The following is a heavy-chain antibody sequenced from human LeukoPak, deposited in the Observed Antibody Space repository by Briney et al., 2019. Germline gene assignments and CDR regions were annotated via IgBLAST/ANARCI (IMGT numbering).Heavy chain of an antibody. Sequence: SETLSLTCTVSGGSISSGGYYWGWIRQHPGKGLEWIGYIYYSGSTYYNPPLKSRVTISVDTSKNQFSLKLSSVTAADTAVYYCARGGYYYYYGMDVWGKGTTVTVSS. J-gene: IGHJ6*04. D-gene: IGHD3-16*01. CDR3: ARGGYYYYYGMDV. CDR2: IYYSGST. CDR1: GGSISSGGYY. V-gene: IGHV4-31*03.